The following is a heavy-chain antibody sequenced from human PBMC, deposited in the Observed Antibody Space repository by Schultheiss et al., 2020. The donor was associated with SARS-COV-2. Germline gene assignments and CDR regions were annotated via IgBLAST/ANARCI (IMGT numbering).Heavy chain of an antibody. CDR2: INSDGSAS. Sequence: GGSLRLSCAASGFTFSSYAMHWVRQIPGKGLVWVSRINSDGSASSYADSVKGRFTVSRDNAKNSLYLQMNSLRAEDTAVYYCARAATATPGTDWGQGTLVTVSS. J-gene: IGHJ4*02. D-gene: IGHD6-13*01. V-gene: IGHV3-74*01. CDR1: GFTFSSYA. CDR3: ARAATATPGTD.